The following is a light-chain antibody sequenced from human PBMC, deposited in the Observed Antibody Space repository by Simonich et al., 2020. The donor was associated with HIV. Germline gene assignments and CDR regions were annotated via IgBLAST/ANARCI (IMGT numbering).Light chain of an antibody. CDR2: WAS. Sequence: DIVMTQSPDSLAVSLGERATINCKSSQSVLYSSNNKNNLAWFQQKPGQPPKLLIYWASTRETGVPDRFRGSGSGTDFTLTISSLQAEDVAVYSTPLTFGGGTKVEIK. V-gene: IGKV4-1*01. J-gene: IGKJ4*01. CDR3: PLT. CDR1: QSVLYSSNNKNN.